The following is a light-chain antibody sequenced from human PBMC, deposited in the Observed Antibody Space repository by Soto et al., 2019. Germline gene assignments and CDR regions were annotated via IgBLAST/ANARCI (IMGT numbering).Light chain of an antibody. V-gene: IGKV1-39*01. Sequence: DIQMTQSPSSLSASVGDRVTITCRASQSISNFLNWYQQKPGKAPELLIYAASSLHSGVPSRFSGSGSGTNFTLTNSSLQPEDCATYSCQQSYTTPYTFGQGTKLEIK. CDR2: AAS. CDR3: QQSYTTPYT. J-gene: IGKJ2*01. CDR1: QSISNF.